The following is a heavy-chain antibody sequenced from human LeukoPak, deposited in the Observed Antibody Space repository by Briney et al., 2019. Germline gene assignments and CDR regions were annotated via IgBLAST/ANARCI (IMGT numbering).Heavy chain of an antibody. CDR2: ISSSSSYI. V-gene: IGHV3-21*01. J-gene: IGHJ4*02. D-gene: IGHD2-2*01. Sequence: GGSLRLSCAASGFTFSSYSMNWVRQAPGKGLEWVSSISSSSSYIYYADSVKGRFTISRDNAKNSLYLQMNSLRAEDTAVYYCASLDPQGYCSSTSCPPDYWGQGTLVTVSS. CDR3: ASLDPQGYCSSTSCPPDY. CDR1: GFTFSSYS.